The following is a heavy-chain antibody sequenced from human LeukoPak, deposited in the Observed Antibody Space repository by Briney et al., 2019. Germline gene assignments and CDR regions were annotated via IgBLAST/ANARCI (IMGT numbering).Heavy chain of an antibody. Sequence: PGGSLRLSCAASGFTFSSYAMSWVRQAPGKGLEWVSAISGSGGSTYYADSVKGRFTISRDNSKNTLYLQMNSLRAEDTAVYYCARDTRWLLSWGAYFDYWGQGTLVTVSS. CDR2: ISGSGGST. V-gene: IGHV3-23*01. J-gene: IGHJ4*02. D-gene: IGHD3-22*01. CDR3: ARDTRWLLSWGAYFDY. CDR1: GFTFSSYA.